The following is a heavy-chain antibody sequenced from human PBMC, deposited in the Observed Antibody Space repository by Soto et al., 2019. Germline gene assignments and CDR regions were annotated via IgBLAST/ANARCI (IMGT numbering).Heavy chain of an antibody. V-gene: IGHV4-31*03. D-gene: IGHD3-3*01. J-gene: IGHJ6*02. CDR1: GGSISSGGYY. CDR2: IYYSGST. Sequence: QVQLQESGPGLVKPSQTLSLTCTVSGGSISSGGYYWSWIRQHPGKGLEWIGYIYYSGSTYYNPALKSRVTIAVDTSKNQFSLKLSSVTAADTAVYYCARDDGVYYYGMDVWGQGTTVTVSS. CDR3: ARDDGVYYYGMDV.